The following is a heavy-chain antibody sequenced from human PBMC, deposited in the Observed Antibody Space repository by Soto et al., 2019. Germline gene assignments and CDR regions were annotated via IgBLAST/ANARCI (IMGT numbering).Heavy chain of an antibody. CDR1: EYTFTNYA. CDR2: INAGNGNT. D-gene: IGHD3-22*01. V-gene: IGHV1-3*01. CDR3: ARDGGGSSRYYFDY. Sequence: ASVKVSCKASEYTFTNYALHWVRQAPGQRLEWMGWINAGNGNTKYSQKFQGRVTITRDTSASTAYMELSSLRSEDTAVYYCARDGGGSSRYYFDYWGQGTLVTVSS. J-gene: IGHJ4*02.